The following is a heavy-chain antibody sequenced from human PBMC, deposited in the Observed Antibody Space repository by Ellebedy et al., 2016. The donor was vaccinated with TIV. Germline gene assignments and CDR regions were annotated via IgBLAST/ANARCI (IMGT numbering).Heavy chain of an antibody. V-gene: IGHV3-23*01. CDR3: GKGGGGGVDDY. D-gene: IGHD3-16*01. Sequence: PGGSLRLSCAASGFSFSSYAMSWVRQAPGKGLEWVSGISGSGGSTHNADSVKGRFTISRDNSKNTLYLQMNSQRAEDTAVYYCGKGGGGGVDDYWGQGTLVTVSS. J-gene: IGHJ4*02. CDR1: GFSFSSYA. CDR2: ISGSGGST.